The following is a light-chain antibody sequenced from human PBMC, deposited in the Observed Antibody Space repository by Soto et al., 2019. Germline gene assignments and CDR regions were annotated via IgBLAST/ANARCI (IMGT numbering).Light chain of an antibody. Sequence: DIQITQSPSTLSASVGDRVTITCRASQTINSWLAWYQQKPGKAPTLLIYAASNLQSGVPSRFRGSRSGTEFTLTVSSLQPEDFATYYCLQDHDDSWTFGQGTKVDIK. V-gene: IGKV1-5*01. CDR1: QTINSW. CDR2: AAS. J-gene: IGKJ1*01. CDR3: LQDHDDSWT.